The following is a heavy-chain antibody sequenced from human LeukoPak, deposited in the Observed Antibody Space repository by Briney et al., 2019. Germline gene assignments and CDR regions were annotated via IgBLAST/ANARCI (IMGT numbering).Heavy chain of an antibody. CDR3: ASETYYYGSGSRYKGV. Sequence: PSETLSLTCTVSGGSISSSSYYWGWIRQPPGKGLEWIGSIYYSGSTYYNPSLKSRVTISVDTSKNQFSLKLSSVTAADTAVYYCASETYYYGSGSRYKGVWGKGTTVTVSS. CDR1: GGSISSSSYY. V-gene: IGHV4-39*07. J-gene: IGHJ6*04. CDR2: IYYSGST. D-gene: IGHD3-10*01.